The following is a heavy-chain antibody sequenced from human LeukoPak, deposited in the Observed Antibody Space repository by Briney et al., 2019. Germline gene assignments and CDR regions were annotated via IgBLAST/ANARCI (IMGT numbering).Heavy chain of an antibody. V-gene: IGHV3-13*01. CDR1: GFTFSSYD. Sequence: PGGSLRLSCAASGFTFSSYDMHWVRHATGKGLEWVSAIGTAGDTYYPGSVKGRFTISRENAKNSLYLQMNSLRAGDTAVYYCARGAPYGSETNWFDPWGQGTLVTVSS. D-gene: IGHD3-10*01. J-gene: IGHJ5*02. CDR3: ARGAPYGSETNWFDP. CDR2: IGTAGDT.